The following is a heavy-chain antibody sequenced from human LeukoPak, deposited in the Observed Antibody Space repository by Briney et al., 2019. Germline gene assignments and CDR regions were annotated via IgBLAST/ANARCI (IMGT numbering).Heavy chain of an antibody. D-gene: IGHD6-13*01. CDR1: GGSFSGYY. CDR2: INHSGST. J-gene: IGHJ4*02. V-gene: IGHV4-34*01. CDR3: ARHGHPGAAGPKKIDY. Sequence: SETLSLTCAVYGGSFSGYYWSWIRQPPGKGLEWIGEINHSGSTNYNPSLKSRVTISVDTSKNQFSLKLSSVTAADTAVYYCARHGHPGAAGPKKIDYWGQGTLVTVSS.